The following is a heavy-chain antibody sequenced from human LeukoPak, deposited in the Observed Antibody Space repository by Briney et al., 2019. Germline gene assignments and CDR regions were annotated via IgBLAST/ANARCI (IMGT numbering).Heavy chain of an antibody. CDR3: TRGMAYQLLRMVDY. V-gene: IGHV1-2*02. CDR1: GYTFTGYY. Sequence: ASVKVSCKASGYTFTGYYMHWVRQAPGQGLEWMGWINPNSGGTNYAQKFQGRVTMTRDTSISTAYMELSRLRSDDTAVYYCTRGMAYQLLRMVDYWGQGTLVTVSS. CDR2: INPNSGGT. D-gene: IGHD2-2*01. J-gene: IGHJ4*02.